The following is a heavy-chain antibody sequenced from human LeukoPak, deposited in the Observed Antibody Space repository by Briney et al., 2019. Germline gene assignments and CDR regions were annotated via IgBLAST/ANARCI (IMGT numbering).Heavy chain of an antibody. V-gene: IGHV4-61*02. J-gene: IGHJ3*02. CDR1: GGSISSGSYY. Sequence: SQTLSLTCTVSGGSISSGSYYWSWIRQPAGKGLEWIGRIYTSGSTNYNPSLKSRVTISVDTSKNQFSLKLSSVTAADTAVYYCAREDTYDILTGLDGRAFDIWGQGTMVTVSS. D-gene: IGHD3-9*01. CDR2: IYTSGST. CDR3: AREDTYDILTGLDGRAFDI.